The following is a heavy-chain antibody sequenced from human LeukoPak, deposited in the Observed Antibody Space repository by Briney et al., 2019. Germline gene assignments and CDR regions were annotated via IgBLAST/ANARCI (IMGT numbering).Heavy chain of an antibody. J-gene: IGHJ2*01. CDR2: IYTSGST. CDR3: ARQPDWYFDL. V-gene: IGHV4-61*02. CDR1: GYSISSGYY. Sequence: PSETLSLTCTVSGYSISSGYYWGWIRQPAGKGLEWIGRIYTSGSTNYNPSLKSRVTISVDTSKNQFSLKLSSVTAADTAVYYCARQPDWYFDLWGRGTLVTVSS.